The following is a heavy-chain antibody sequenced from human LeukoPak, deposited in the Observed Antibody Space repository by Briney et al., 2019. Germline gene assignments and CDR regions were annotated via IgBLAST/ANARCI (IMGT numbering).Heavy chain of an antibody. D-gene: IGHD2-2*01. CDR3: ARILQPAERGALDI. CDR2: IYPGDSDT. CDR1: GYSFTYYW. V-gene: IGHV5-51*01. J-gene: IGHJ3*02. Sequence: GESLKISCKGSGYSFTYYWVVWVRQMPGKGLEWMGVIYPGDSDTRYSPSFQGQVTISADKSITTAYLQWSSLKASDTAMYYCARILQPAERGALDIWGQGTMVTVPS.